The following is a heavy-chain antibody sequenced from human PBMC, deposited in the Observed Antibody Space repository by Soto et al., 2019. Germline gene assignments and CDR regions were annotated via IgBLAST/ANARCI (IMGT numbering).Heavy chain of an antibody. D-gene: IGHD6-13*01. V-gene: IGHV3-49*04. CDR2: IRSKAYGGTT. CDR3: TREGGQQLAPFDY. Sequence: GGSLRLSCTASGFTFGDYAMSWVRQAPGKGLEWVGFIRSKAYGGTTEYAASVKGRFTISRDDSKSIAYLQMNSLKTEDTAVYCCTREGGQQLAPFDYWGQGTLVTVSS. CDR1: GFTFGDYA. J-gene: IGHJ4*02.